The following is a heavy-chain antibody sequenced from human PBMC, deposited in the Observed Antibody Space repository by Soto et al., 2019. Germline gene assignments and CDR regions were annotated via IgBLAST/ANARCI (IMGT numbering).Heavy chain of an antibody. Sequence: SETLSLTCTVSGGSTSSGGYYWSWIRQYPGKGLEWIGFVYYSGSTYYNPSLKSRVIISVDTSKKQFSLKLSSVTAADTAVYYCARDVALKWFDPWGQGTLVTVSS. CDR1: GGSTSSGGYY. V-gene: IGHV4-31*03. CDR2: VYYSGST. J-gene: IGHJ5*02. CDR3: ARDVALKWFDP. D-gene: IGHD2-21*01.